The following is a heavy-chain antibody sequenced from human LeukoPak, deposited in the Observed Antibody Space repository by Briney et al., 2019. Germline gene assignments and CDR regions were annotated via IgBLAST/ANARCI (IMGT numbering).Heavy chain of an antibody. CDR2: INHSGST. J-gene: IGHJ4*02. CDR3: ATLGKSSSWDPNFDY. D-gene: IGHD6-13*01. Sequence: ETLSLTCAVYGGSFSGYYWSWIRQPPGKGLEWVGEINHSGSTNYNPSLKSRVTISVDTSKNQFSLKLSSVTAADTAVYYCATLGKSSSWDPNFDYWGQGTLVTVSS. V-gene: IGHV4-34*01. CDR1: GGSFSGYY.